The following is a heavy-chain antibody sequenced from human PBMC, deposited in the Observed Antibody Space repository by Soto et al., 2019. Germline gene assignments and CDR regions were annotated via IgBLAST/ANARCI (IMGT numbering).Heavy chain of an antibody. D-gene: IGHD2-21*02. Sequence: QVQLVQSGAEEKKPGASVKVSCKAPGYTFTSYAMHWVRLAPGQRLEWMGWINAGNGNTKYSQKFQGRGTITRDTSASTAYMELSSLRSEDTAVYYCARSIVVVTALDYWGQGTLGTVSS. J-gene: IGHJ4*02. CDR2: INAGNGNT. V-gene: IGHV1-3*05. CDR3: ARSIVVVTALDY. CDR1: GYTFTSYA.